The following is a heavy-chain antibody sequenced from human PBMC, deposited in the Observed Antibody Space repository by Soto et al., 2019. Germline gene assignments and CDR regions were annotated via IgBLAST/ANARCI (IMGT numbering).Heavy chain of an antibody. CDR2: IMSDGSSI. V-gene: IGHV3-74*01. CDR1: GFSFSSSW. J-gene: IGHJ4*02. Sequence: EVQLVESGGGLVQPGGSLRLSCAASGFSFSSSWMHWVRQAPWKGLVWVSRIMSDGSSIDYADSVKGRFTISRDNAKNTLYLQMNSLTAEDTAVYHCARGLVDTIMVTVDNWGQGTMVTVSS. D-gene: IGHD5-18*01. CDR3: ARGLVDTIMVTVDN.